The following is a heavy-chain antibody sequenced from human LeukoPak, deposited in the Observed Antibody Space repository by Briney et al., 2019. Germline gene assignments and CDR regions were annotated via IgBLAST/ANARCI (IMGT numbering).Heavy chain of an antibody. CDR2: IWFDGNNK. CDR3: AKDLRYSLGAFDI. CDR1: GFSFSNYA. D-gene: IGHD5-12*01. J-gene: IGHJ3*02. Sequence: GGSLRLSCAASGFSFSNYAMSWVRQAPGKGLEWVALIWFDGNNKYFADSVKGRFTISRDNSKNTMYLQMNSLRAEDTAVYYCAKDLRYSLGAFDIWGQGTMVTVSS. V-gene: IGHV3-33*06.